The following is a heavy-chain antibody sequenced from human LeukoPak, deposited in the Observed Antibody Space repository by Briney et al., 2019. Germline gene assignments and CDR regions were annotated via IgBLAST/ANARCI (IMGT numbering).Heavy chain of an antibody. Sequence: ASVKVSCKVSGYTLTELSMHWVRQAPGKGLEWMGGFDPEDGETIYAQKFQGRVTMTEDTSTDTAYMELSSLRSEDTAVYYCATGPHYYDSSGYYYWGQGTLVTVSS. CDR1: GYTLTELS. CDR2: FDPEDGET. CDR3: ATGPHYYDSSGYYY. V-gene: IGHV1-24*01. D-gene: IGHD3-22*01. J-gene: IGHJ4*02.